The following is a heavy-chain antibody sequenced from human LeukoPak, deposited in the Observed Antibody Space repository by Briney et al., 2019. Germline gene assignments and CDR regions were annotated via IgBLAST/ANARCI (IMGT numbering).Heavy chain of an antibody. CDR2: IYYSGST. Sequence: SETLSLTCTVSGGSISSYYWSWIRQPPGKGLEWIGYIYYSGSTNYNPSLKSRVTISVDTSKNQFSLKLSSVTAADTAVYYCARDKMGLELHYYYYMDVWGKGTTVTVSS. V-gene: IGHV4-59*12. J-gene: IGHJ6*03. CDR1: GGSISSYY. D-gene: IGHD1-7*01. CDR3: ARDKMGLELHYYYYMDV.